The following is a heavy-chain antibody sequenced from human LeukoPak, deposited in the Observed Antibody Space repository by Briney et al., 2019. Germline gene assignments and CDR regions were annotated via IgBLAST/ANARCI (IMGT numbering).Heavy chain of an antibody. Sequence: ASVKVSCKASGYTFTSYGISWVRQAPGQGLEWMGWISAYNGNTNYAQKLQGRVTVTTDTSTSTAYMELRSLRSDDTAVYYCARARYRGYSGYNDAFDIWGQGTMVTVSS. J-gene: IGHJ3*02. V-gene: IGHV1-18*01. CDR1: GYTFTSYG. CDR3: ARARYRGYSGYNDAFDI. CDR2: ISAYNGNT. D-gene: IGHD5-12*01.